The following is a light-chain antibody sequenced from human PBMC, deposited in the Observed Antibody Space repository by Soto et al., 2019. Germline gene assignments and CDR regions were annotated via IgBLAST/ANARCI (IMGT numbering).Light chain of an antibody. V-gene: IGLV1-44*01. Sequence: QSVLTQPPSASGTPGQRVTISCSGSSSNIGSNTVNWYQQLPGTAPQLLIYSNNQRPTWVPDRFSGSKSCTSASLAISGLQSADEADYYCSSWYDSLNGEVFGSGTKVTVL. CDR1: SSNIGSNT. CDR3: SSWYDSLNGEV. J-gene: IGLJ1*01. CDR2: SNN.